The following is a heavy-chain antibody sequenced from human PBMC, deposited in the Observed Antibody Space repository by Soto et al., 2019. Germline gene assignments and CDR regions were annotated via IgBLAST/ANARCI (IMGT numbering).Heavy chain of an antibody. CDR3: SDDTAITNIGMDV. CDR1: GFTFSRSA. Sequence: GGSRRLSCAASGFTFSRSAMHWARQASGKGLEWVGRIRSKANSYATAYAASVKGRFTISRDDSQNTAYLQMNNLKTEDTAVFYCSDDTAITNIGMDVWSEGTTVTVPQ. D-gene: IGHD5-18*01. CDR2: IRSKANSYAT. V-gene: IGHV3-73*01. J-gene: IGHJ6*04.